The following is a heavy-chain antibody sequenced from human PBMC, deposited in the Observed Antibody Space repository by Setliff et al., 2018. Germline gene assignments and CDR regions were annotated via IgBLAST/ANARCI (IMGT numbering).Heavy chain of an antibody. V-gene: IGHV1-18*01. CDR3: ARATPHGYCSGGSCNPHFDY. J-gene: IGHJ4*02. Sequence: GASVKVSCKASGYTFSNYGISWVRQAPGQGLEWMGWISAYNGSTSYAQKFQGRVTMTRDTSTSTVYMELSSLRSEDTAVYYCARATPHGYCSGGSCNPHFDYWGQGTLVTVSS. D-gene: IGHD2-15*01. CDR1: GYTFSNYG. CDR2: ISAYNGST.